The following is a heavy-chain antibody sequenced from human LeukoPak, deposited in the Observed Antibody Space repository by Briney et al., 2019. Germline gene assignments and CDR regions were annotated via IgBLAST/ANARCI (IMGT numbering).Heavy chain of an antibody. J-gene: IGHJ5*02. CDR3: ARDHCSSTSCFLPGGWFDP. D-gene: IGHD2-2*01. CDR2: IYTSGST. V-gene: IGHV4-61*02. Sequence: PSQTLSLTCTVSGGSITSGSYYWRWIRPPAGKALEWIGRIYTSGSTNYNPSLKSRVTMSVDTSKNQFSLKLSSVTAADTAVYYCARDHCSSTSCFLPGGWFDPWGQGTLVTVSS. CDR1: GGSITSGSYY.